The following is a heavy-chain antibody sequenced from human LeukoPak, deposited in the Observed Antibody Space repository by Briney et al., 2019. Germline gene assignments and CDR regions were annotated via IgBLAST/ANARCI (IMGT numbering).Heavy chain of an antibody. Sequence: GGSLRLSCEASGFTFRSFWMSWVRQAPGKGLEWVANIKEDGSEKYYADSVKGRFTVSRDNAENSAFLQMNSLRAEDTAVYYCASFSEAFWVPGVDNWGQGTLVTVSS. V-gene: IGHV3-7*01. D-gene: IGHD3-3*02. CDR2: IKEDGSEK. CDR1: GFTFRSFW. CDR3: ASFSEAFWVPGVDN. J-gene: IGHJ4*02.